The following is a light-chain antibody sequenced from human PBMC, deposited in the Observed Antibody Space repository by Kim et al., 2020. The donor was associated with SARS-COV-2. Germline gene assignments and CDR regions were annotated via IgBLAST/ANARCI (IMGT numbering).Light chain of an antibody. CDR3: LQHRTCPIT. Sequence: ASVGDRVSITRQASQGSGNDLGWYQQTPGRPPTLLVCGASNLQSGVPSMSGGNGSETQFTLTVNTLQPEASASYLCLQHRTCPITSCHGTRLEI. CDR2: GAS. V-gene: IGKV1-17*01. CDR1: QGSGND. J-gene: IGKJ5*01.